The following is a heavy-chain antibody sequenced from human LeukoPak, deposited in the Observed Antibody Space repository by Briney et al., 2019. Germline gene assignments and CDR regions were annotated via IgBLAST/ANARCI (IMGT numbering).Heavy chain of an antibody. CDR3: ARVEGFGALFSAY. Sequence: ASVKVSCKASGYTFTSYGISGVRQAPGQGLEGMGWSSSYNGNTNYAQKLQGRVTMTTETSTSTAYLEMRSLTSEDPAVYYCARVEGFGALFSAYWGQGTLVTVYS. CDR2: SSSYNGNT. D-gene: IGHD3-10*01. CDR1: GYTFTSYG. V-gene: IGHV1-18*04. J-gene: IGHJ4*02.